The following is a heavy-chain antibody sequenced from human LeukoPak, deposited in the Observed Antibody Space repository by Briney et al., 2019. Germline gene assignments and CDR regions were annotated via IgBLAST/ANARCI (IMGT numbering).Heavy chain of an antibody. CDR3: ARPNYDILTGTENWFDP. V-gene: IGHV5-10-1*01. Sequence: GESLKISCKGSGYSFTSYWISWVRQMPGKGLEWMGRIDPSDSYTNYSPSFQGHVTISADKSISTAYLQWSSLKASDTAIYYCARPNYDILTGTENWFDPWGQGTLVTVSS. CDR1: GYSFTSYW. J-gene: IGHJ5*02. D-gene: IGHD3-9*01. CDR2: IDPSDSYT.